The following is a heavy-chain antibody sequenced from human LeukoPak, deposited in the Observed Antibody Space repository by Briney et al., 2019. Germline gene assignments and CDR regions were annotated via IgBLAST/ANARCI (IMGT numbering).Heavy chain of an antibody. CDR2: ISSSSSYI. D-gene: IGHD3-16*01. J-gene: IGHJ4*02. CDR1: GFTFSSYE. Sequence: GGSLRLSCAASGFTFSSYEMNWVRQAPGKGLEWVSYISSSSSYIYYADSVKGRFTISRDNARNSVNLQLNSLRVEDTALYYCARGRGWVDHWGQGTLVTVSS. CDR3: ARGRGWVDH. V-gene: IGHV3-21*05.